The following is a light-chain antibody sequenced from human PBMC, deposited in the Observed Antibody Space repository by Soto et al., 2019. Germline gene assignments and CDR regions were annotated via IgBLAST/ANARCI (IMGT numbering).Light chain of an antibody. CDR3: QSYDSSNQV. Sequence: NFMLTQPHSVSESPGKTVTISCTRSSGSIASNYVQWYQQRPGSSPTTVIYADNQRPSGVPDRFSGSIDSSSNSASLTISGLKTEDDADYFCQSYDSSNQVFGGGTKLTVL. J-gene: IGLJ3*02. V-gene: IGLV6-57*01. CDR2: ADN. CDR1: SGSIASNY.